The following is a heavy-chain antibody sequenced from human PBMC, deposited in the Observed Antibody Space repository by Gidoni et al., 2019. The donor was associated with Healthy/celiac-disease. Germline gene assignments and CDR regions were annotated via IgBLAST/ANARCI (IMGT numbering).Heavy chain of an antibody. Sequence: QVQLQDSGPGLVKPSQTLSPTCTVSGGPISSGGYYWSWIRQHPGKGLEWIEYIYYSGSTYYNPSLKSRVTISVDTSKNQFSLKLSSVTAADTAVYYCARDSTLGGHREFDYWGQGTLVTVSS. CDR2: IYYSGST. CDR3: ARDSTLGGHREFDY. J-gene: IGHJ4*02. V-gene: IGHV4-31*03. D-gene: IGHD2-15*01. CDR1: GGPISSGGYY.